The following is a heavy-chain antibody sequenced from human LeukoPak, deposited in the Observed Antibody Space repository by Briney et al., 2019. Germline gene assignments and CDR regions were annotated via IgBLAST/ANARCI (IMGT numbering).Heavy chain of an antibody. CDR3: AREAVNYGLTLDI. CDR1: GVIVSSNY. D-gene: IGHD3/OR15-3a*01. CDR2: IYSSGST. V-gene: IGHV3-66*01. J-gene: IGHJ3*02. Sequence: GGSLRLSCTASGVIVSSNYMSWVRQAPGKGLEWVSVIYSSGSTKYADSVKGRFTISRDNSKNTLYLQMNSLSAEDTAIYYCAREAVNYGLTLDIWGQGTMVTVSS.